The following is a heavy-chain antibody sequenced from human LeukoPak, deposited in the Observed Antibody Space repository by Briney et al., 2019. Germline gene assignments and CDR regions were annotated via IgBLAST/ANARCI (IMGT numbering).Heavy chain of an antibody. D-gene: IGHD5-18*01. CDR1: GYTFTGYD. Sequence: ASVKVSCKTSGYTFTGYDMHWVRQAPGQGLEWIGWINPNSGGTNYAQKFQGRVTMTRDTSTSTAYMDLSRLRCDETAVYYCARVPGYSYDYYYMDVWGKGTTVTVSS. CDR3: ARVPGYSYDYYYMDV. J-gene: IGHJ6*03. V-gene: IGHV1-2*02. CDR2: INPNSGGT.